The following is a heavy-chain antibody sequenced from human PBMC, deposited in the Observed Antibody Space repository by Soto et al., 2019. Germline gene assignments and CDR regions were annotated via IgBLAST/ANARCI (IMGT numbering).Heavy chain of an antibody. CDR3: AKLEGPDHLRAVDI. CDR2: ISGTGGST. J-gene: IGHJ3*02. D-gene: IGHD1-1*01. V-gene: IGHV3-23*01. CDR1: GFTFSSYA. Sequence: EVQVLESGGGLIPPGGSLRLSCAASGFTFSSYAMTWVRQAPGKGLEWVSTISGTGGSTYYADSVKGRFTISRDNSKNTLYLQMNSLSADDTAVYYCAKLEGPDHLRAVDIWGQGTMVTVSS.